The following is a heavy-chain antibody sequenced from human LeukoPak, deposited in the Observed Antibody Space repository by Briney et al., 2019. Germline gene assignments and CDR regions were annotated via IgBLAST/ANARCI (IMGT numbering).Heavy chain of an antibody. V-gene: IGHV3-74*03. CDR3: VRGYGGNRHPFVDY. J-gene: IGHJ4*02. CDR1: GFTFSTYW. D-gene: IGHD4-23*01. CDR2: LKTDGSRT. Sequence: PGGSLRLSCAASGFTFSTYWMNWVRQAPGKGLVWVSRLKTDGSRTTYADSVKGRFTISRDNSKNTLYLQMNSLRPDDTAVYYCVRGYGGNRHPFVDYWGEGTMVTVSS.